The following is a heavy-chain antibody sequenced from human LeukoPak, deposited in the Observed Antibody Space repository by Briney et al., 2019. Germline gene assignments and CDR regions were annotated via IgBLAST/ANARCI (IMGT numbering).Heavy chain of an antibody. D-gene: IGHD3-10*01. CDR2: ISTSGST. CDR1: GGSISSHC. Sequence: KPSETLSLTCTVSGGSISSHCWSWVRQPPGKGLEWIGYISTSGSTSYNPSLKSRVAILGDTSKNQFSLKLTSVTAADTAVYYCARHATGSYSVPWLDPWGQGTLVTVSS. CDR3: ARHATGSYSVPWLDP. V-gene: IGHV4-59*08. J-gene: IGHJ5*02.